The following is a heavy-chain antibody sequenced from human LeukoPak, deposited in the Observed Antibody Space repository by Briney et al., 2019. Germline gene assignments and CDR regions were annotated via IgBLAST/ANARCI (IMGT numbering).Heavy chain of an antibody. Sequence: GGSLRLSCAASGFTFSHAWMSWVRQAPGKGLEWVGRIRSKSDGGTTDYAAPMEGRFTISRDDSKNTLYLQMNSLRPEDTAVYYCARDSRGTTFDYWGQGTLVTVSS. CDR3: ARDSRGTTFDY. CDR2: IRSKSDGGTT. D-gene: IGHD3-16*01. V-gene: IGHV3-15*01. CDR1: GFTFSHAW. J-gene: IGHJ4*02.